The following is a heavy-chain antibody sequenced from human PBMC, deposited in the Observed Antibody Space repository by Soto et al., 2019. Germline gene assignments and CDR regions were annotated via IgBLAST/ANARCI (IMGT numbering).Heavy chain of an antibody. V-gene: IGHV4-34*01. D-gene: IGHD1-26*01. Sequence: SETLSLTCAVYGGSFSGYYWSWIRQPPGKGLEWIGEINHSGSTNYNPSLKSRVTISVDTSKNQFSLKLSSVTAADTAVYYCARVHHIVGATTHIVDYWGQGTLVTVSS. CDR3: ARVHHIVGATTHIVDY. J-gene: IGHJ4*02. CDR1: GGSFSGYY. CDR2: INHSGST.